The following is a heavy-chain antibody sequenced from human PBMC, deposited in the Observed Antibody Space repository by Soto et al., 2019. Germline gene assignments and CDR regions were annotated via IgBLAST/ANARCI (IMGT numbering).Heavy chain of an antibody. CDR3: ARVMYPPINWFDP. D-gene: IGHD2-8*01. Sequence: PSETLSLTCTVSGGSISSGDYYWSWIRQPPGKGLEWIGYIYYSGSTHYNPSLKSRVTISVDTSKNQFSLKLSSVTAADTAVYYCARVMYPPINWFDPWGQGTLVTVSS. CDR1: GGSISSGDYY. J-gene: IGHJ5*02. CDR2: IYYSGST. V-gene: IGHV4-30-4*01.